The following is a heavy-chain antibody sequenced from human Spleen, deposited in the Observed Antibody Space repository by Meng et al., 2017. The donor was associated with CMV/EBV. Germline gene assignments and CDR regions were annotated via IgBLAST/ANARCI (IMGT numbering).Heavy chain of an antibody. CDR1: GFTFSSYA. CDR3: ARVPHCSSTSCPSGY. D-gene: IGHD2-2*01. V-gene: IGHV3-30*04. Sequence: GGSLRLSCAASGFTFSSYAMHWVRQAPGKGLEWVAVISYDGSNKYYADSVKGRFTISRDNSKNTLYLQMNSLRAEDTAVYYCARVPHCSSTSCPSGYWGQGTLVTVSS. J-gene: IGHJ4*02. CDR2: ISYDGSNK.